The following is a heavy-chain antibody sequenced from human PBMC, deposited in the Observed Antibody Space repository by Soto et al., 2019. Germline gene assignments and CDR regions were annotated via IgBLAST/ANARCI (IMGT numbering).Heavy chain of an antibody. D-gene: IGHD6-6*01. J-gene: IGHJ6*02. V-gene: IGHV1-69*12. CDR3: ARESQLAYYYYGMDV. Sequence: QVQLVQSGAEVKKPGSSVKVSCKASGGTFSSYAISWVRQAPGQGLEWMGGIIPIFGTANYAQKFQGRVTVTADEATSTGDMERRSLRSEDTAVYYCARESQLAYYYYGMDVWGQGTTVTVSS. CDR1: GGTFSSYA. CDR2: IIPIFGTA.